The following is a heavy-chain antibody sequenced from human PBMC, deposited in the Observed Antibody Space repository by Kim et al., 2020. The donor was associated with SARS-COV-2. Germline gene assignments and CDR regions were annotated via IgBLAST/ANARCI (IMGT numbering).Heavy chain of an antibody. V-gene: IGHV3-23*01. Sequence: VKSRFTISRDNSNNTLYLQMNSLRAEDTAVYYCAKSERITLIVMITLIDSWGQGTLVTVSS. J-gene: IGHJ4*02. CDR3: AKSERITLIVMITLIDS. D-gene: IGHD3-22*01.